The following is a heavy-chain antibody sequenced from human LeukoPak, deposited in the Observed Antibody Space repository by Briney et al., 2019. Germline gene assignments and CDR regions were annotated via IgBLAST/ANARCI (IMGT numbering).Heavy chain of an antibody. CDR2: INHSGST. J-gene: IGHJ4*02. CDR3: ARGGRSLRYSSSWYKV. CDR1: GGSFSGYY. Sequence: SETLFLTCAVYGGSFSGYYWSWIRQPPGKGLEWIGEINHSGSTNYNPSLKSRVTISVDTSKNQFSLKLSSVTAADTAVYYCARGGRSLRYSSSWYKVWGQGTLVTVSS. D-gene: IGHD6-13*01. V-gene: IGHV4-34*01.